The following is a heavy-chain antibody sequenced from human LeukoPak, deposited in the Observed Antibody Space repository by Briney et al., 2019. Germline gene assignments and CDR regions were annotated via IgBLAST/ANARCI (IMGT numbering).Heavy chain of an antibody. V-gene: IGHV4-59*01. D-gene: IGHD1-26*01. J-gene: IGHJ4*02. CDR3: AREEWETYYFDY. CDR2: IYYSGST. CDR1: GGSISSYY. Sequence: SETLSLTCTVSGGSISSYYWSWIRQPPGKGLEWIGYIYYSGSTNYNPSLKSRDTISVDTPKNQFSLKLISVTAADTAVYYCAREEWETYYFDYWGQGTLVTVSS.